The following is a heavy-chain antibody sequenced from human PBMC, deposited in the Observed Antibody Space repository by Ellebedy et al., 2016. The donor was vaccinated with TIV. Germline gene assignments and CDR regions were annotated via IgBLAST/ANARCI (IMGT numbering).Heavy chain of an antibody. D-gene: IGHD2-21*01. CDR1: GFTFSSYS. CDR3: AREVGGGGAY. V-gene: IGHV3-48*04. CDR2: ISSTTSTI. Sequence: GESLKISCAASGFTFSSYSMNWVRQAPGKGLEWVSYISSTTSTIYYADSVKGRFTIPRDNGKNSLYLQMNSLRGEDTAVYYCAREVGGGGAYWGQGTLVTVSS. J-gene: IGHJ4*02.